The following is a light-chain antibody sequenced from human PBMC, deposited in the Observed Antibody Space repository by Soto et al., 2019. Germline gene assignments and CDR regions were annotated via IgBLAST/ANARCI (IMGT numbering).Light chain of an antibody. CDR2: DVS. Sequence: VLTQPRSVSGSPGQSVTISCTGTSSDVGGYNYVSWYQQHPGKAPKLMIYDVSKRPSGVPDRFSGSKSGNTASLTISGLQAEDEADYYCCSYAGSYPYVFGTGTKV. CDR3: CSYAGSYPYV. V-gene: IGLV2-11*01. CDR1: SSDVGGYNY. J-gene: IGLJ1*01.